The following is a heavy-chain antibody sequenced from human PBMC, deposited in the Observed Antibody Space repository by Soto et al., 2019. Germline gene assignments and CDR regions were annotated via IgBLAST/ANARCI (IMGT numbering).Heavy chain of an antibody. D-gene: IGHD4-17*01. CDR1: GFSLSNAKMG. V-gene: IGHV2-26*01. Sequence: QVTLKESGPVLVNPTETLTLTCTASGFSLSNAKMGVSWIRQPPGKAREWFAHIFSNDEKSYSTSLKSRLTISKDTSKSQVVLTMTNMDPVDTATYYCARISDYGYYYFDYWGQGTLVTVSS. CDR3: ARISDYGYYYFDY. J-gene: IGHJ4*02. CDR2: IFSNDEK.